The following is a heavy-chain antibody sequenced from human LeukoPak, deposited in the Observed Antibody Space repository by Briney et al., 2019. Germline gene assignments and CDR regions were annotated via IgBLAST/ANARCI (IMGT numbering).Heavy chain of an antibody. V-gene: IGHV4-34*01. Sequence: SETLSLTCAVYGGSFSGYYWSWIRQPPGKGLEWIGEINRSGSTNYNPSLKSRVTISVDTSKNQFSLKLSSVTAADTAVYYCARVPPYYDILTGYHQIFDYWGQGTLVTVSS. D-gene: IGHD3-9*01. CDR2: INRSGST. CDR1: GGSFSGYY. J-gene: IGHJ4*02. CDR3: ARVPPYYDILTGYHQIFDY.